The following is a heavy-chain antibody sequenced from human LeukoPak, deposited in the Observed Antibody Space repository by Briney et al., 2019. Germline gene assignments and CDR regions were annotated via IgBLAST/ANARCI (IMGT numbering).Heavy chain of an antibody. CDR1: GYTFSSYG. CDR3: ARDGYFDY. J-gene: IGHJ4*02. V-gene: IGHV1-18*01. CDR2: ISAHNGNT. Sequence: ASVKVSCKASGYTFSSYGIGWVRQAPGQAREWMGWISAHNGNTNYAEKLQGRVTMTTNTSTSTAYMELRSLRSDDTAVYYCARDGYFDYWGQGTLVTVSS.